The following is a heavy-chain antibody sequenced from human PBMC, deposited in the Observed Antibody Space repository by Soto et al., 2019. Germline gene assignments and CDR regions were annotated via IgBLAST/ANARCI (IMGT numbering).Heavy chain of an antibody. CDR1: GFTFSSCA. J-gene: IGHJ4*02. CDR3: AKGPLFDY. V-gene: IGHV3-23*01. CDR2: IGGSGDDT. Sequence: GGSLRLSCAASGFTFSSCAMSWVRQAPGKGLEWVSGIGGSGDDTEYTDSVKGRFTISRDNSKNTLYLQMNSLRAEDTAVYYCAKGPLFDYWGQGTLVTVSS.